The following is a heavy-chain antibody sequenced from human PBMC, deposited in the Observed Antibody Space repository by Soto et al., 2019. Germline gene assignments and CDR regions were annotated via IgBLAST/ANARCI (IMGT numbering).Heavy chain of an antibody. D-gene: IGHD6-19*01. V-gene: IGHV4-59*01. Sequence: SETLSLTCTVSGGSISTYYWSWIRQPPGKGLEWIGSFYNSGSTNYNPSLKSRVTISVDTSKNQFSLNMNSVTAADTAVYYCASTQKWLAFDYWGQGTLVTVS. CDR2: FYNSGST. CDR3: ASTQKWLAFDY. J-gene: IGHJ4*02. CDR1: GGSISTYY.